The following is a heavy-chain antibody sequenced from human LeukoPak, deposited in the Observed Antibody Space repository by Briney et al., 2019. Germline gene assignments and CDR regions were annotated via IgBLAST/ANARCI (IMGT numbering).Heavy chain of an antibody. CDR3: ASTREMATIAPFDY. V-gene: IGHV1-69*05. CDR1: GCTFSSYA. Sequence: SVKVSCKASGCTFSSYAISWVRQAPGQGLEWMGGIIPIFGTAKYAQKFQGRVTITTDESTSTAYMELSSLRSEDTAGYYCASTREMATIAPFDYWGQGRLVIVFS. CDR2: IIPIFGTA. J-gene: IGHJ4*02. D-gene: IGHD5-24*01.